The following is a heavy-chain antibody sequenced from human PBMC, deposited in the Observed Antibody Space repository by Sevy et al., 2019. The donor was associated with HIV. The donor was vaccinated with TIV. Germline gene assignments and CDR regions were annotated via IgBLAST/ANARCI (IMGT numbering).Heavy chain of an antibody. Sequence: GGSLRLSCAASGFTFNTYEMNWVRQAPGKGLEWVSFITSSGNAIYYADSVMGRFTISRDNAKNSLYLQLRGRRADDTAVFYCAGGGGHETDNGFDPWGRGTLVTVSS. J-gene: IGHJ5*02. CDR1: GFTFNTYE. D-gene: IGHD2-15*01. CDR2: ITSSGNAI. V-gene: IGHV3-48*03. CDR3: AGGGGHETDNGFDP.